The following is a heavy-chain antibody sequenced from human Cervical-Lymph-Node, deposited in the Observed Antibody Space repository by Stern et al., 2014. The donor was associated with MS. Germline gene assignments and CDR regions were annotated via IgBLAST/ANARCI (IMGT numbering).Heavy chain of an antibody. Sequence: QVQLVQSGGGVVQPGRSLRLSCVVSGITLNNYGMHWVRQAPGKGLEWLAVKDRDGEPFANGEAYAASVRGRFTISRDDSKNTLYLHMSSLTVEDTGLYYCAKSRDGYNHGLRWGQGTLVTVSS. D-gene: IGHD5-24*01. CDR2: KDRDGEPFANGE. V-gene: IGHV3-33*06. J-gene: IGHJ4*02. CDR1: GITLNNYG. CDR3: AKSRDGYNHGLR.